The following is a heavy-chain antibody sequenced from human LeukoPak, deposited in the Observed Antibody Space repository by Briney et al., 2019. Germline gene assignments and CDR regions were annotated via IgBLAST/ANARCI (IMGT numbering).Heavy chain of an antibody. CDR2: ISGSGGST. V-gene: IGHV3-23*01. CDR1: GFTFSSYA. J-gene: IGHJ3*02. CDR3: TKDRTLDYGDHGWAGAFDI. D-gene: IGHD4-17*01. Sequence: GGSLRLSCAASGFTFSSYAMSWVRQAPGKGLEWVSAISGSGGSTYYADSVKGRFTISRDNSKNTLYLQMNSLRAEDTAVYYCTKDRTLDYGDHGWAGAFDIWGQGTMVTVSS.